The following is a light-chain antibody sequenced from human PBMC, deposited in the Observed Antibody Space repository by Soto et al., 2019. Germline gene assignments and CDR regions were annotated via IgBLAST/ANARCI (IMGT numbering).Light chain of an antibody. CDR2: GNS. Sequence: QSVLTQPPSVSGAPGQRVTIAWTESSSNIGAGYDVHWYQQLPGTAPKLLIYGNSNRPSGVPDRFSGSKSGTSASLAITGLQAEDEADYYCQSYDSSLSGVVFGGGTKLTVL. CDR3: QSYDSSLSGVV. CDR1: SSNIGAGYD. J-gene: IGLJ2*01. V-gene: IGLV1-40*01.